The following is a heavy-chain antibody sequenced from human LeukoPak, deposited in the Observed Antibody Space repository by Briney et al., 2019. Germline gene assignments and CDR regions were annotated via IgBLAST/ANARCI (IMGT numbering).Heavy chain of an antibody. CDR1: GGSFSGYY. CDR3: AGGFLKYSSSWGDY. J-gene: IGHJ4*02. Sequence: PSETLSLTCGVYGGSFSGYYWSWIRQPPGKGLEWIGEINHSGSTNYNPSLKSRVTISVDTSKNQFSLKLSSVTAADTAVYYCAGGFLKYSSSWGDYWGQGTLVTVSS. V-gene: IGHV4-34*01. D-gene: IGHD6-13*01. CDR2: INHSGST.